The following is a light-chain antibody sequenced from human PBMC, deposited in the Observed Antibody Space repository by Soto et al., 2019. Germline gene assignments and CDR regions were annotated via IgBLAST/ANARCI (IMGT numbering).Light chain of an antibody. CDR1: QSVSSSY. V-gene: IGKV3-20*01. CDR3: QKYGSSPPVT. J-gene: IGKJ4*01. Sequence: EIVLTQSPGTLSLSPGERATLSCRASQSVSSSYLAWYQQKPGQAPWLLIYGASSRATGIPDRFSGSGSGTDFTLTISRLEPEDFAVYYCQKYGSSPPVTFGGGTKVEIK. CDR2: GAS.